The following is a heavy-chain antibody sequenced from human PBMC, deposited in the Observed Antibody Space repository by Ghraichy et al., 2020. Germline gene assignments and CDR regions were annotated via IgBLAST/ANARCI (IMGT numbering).Heavy chain of an antibody. CDR2: ISSTGTYI. Sequence: GGSLRLSCAASGFTFSSFSITWVRQAPGKGLEWVSSISSTGTYIYYADSVKGRFTISRDNAKNSLNLQMNSLRAEDTAVYYCARGLGHGSGRYYKDYFDYWGQGTLVTVSS. CDR1: GFTFSSFS. D-gene: IGHD3-10*01. V-gene: IGHV3-21*01. J-gene: IGHJ4*02. CDR3: ARGLGHGSGRYYKDYFDY.